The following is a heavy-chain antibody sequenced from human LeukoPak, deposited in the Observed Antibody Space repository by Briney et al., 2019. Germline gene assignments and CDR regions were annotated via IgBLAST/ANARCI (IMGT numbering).Heavy chain of an antibody. D-gene: IGHD3-3*01. J-gene: IGHJ4*02. V-gene: IGHV3-23*01. CDR3: AKDRSITIFGVVPYYFDY. CDR2: ISGSGGST. Sequence: SGGSLRLSCAASGFTFSSYAMSWVRQAPGKGLEWVSAISGSGGSTYYADSVKGRFTISRDNSKNTLYLQMNSLRAEDTAVYYCAKDRSITIFGVVPYYFDYWGQGTLVTVSS. CDR1: GFTFSSYA.